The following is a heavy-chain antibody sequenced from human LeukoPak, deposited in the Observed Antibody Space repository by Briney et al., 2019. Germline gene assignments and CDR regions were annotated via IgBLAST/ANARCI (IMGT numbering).Heavy chain of an antibody. J-gene: IGHJ4*02. Sequence: GGSLRPSCAASGFTFSSNWMSWVRKAPGKGLEWGANIKEDGSEKYYVDSVKGRFTISRDNAKNSLYLQMNSLRAEDTAVYYCAKDQGIVGATTFDYWGQGTLVTVSS. V-gene: IGHV3-7*03. D-gene: IGHD1-26*01. CDR3: AKDQGIVGATTFDY. CDR2: IKEDGSEK. CDR1: GFTFSSNW.